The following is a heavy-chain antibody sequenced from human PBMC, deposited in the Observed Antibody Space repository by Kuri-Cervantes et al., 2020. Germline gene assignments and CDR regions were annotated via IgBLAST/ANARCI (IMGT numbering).Heavy chain of an antibody. D-gene: IGHD6-19*01. CDR3: ARGPVAGSSSAFDI. CDR1: GGSVSSGSYY. V-gene: IGHV4-61*01. CDR2: IYYSGST. Sequence: SETLSLTCTVSGGSVSSGSYYWSWIRQPPGKGLEWIGYIYYSGSTNYNPSLKSRVTISVDTSKNQFSLKLSSVTAADTAVYYCARGPVAGSSSAFDIWGQGTMVTVSS. J-gene: IGHJ3*02.